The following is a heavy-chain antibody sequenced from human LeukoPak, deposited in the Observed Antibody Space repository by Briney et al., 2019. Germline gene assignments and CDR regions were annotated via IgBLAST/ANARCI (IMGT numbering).Heavy chain of an antibody. V-gene: IGHV1-18*01. CDR3: ARGAAVAGTVYYYYGMDV. D-gene: IGHD6-19*01. CDR2: ISAYNGNT. CDR1: GYTFTSYG. J-gene: IGHJ6*02. Sequence: ASVKVSCKASGYTFTSYGIIWVRQAPGQGLEWMGWISAYNGNTNYAQKLQGRVTMTTDTSTSTAYMELRSLRSDDTAVYYCARGAAVAGTVYYYYGMDVWGQGTTVTVSS.